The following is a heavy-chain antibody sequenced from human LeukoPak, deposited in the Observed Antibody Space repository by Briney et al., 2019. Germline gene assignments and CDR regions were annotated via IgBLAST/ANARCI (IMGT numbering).Heavy chain of an antibody. Sequence: SETLSPTCTVSGGSISSSSYYWGWIRQPPGKGLEWIGSIYYSGSTYYNPSLKSRVTISVDTSKNQFSLKLSSVTAADTAVYYCARYPAVAGGGFDYWGQGTLVTVSS. D-gene: IGHD6-19*01. J-gene: IGHJ4*02. V-gene: IGHV4-39*07. CDR3: ARYPAVAGGGFDY. CDR1: GGSISSSSYY. CDR2: IYYSGST.